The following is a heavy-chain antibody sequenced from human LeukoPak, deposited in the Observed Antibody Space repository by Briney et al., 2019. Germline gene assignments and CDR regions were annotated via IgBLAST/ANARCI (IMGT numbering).Heavy chain of an antibody. J-gene: IGHJ4*02. Sequence: SETLSLTCAVDGGSFSGYYWSWIRQPPGKGLEWIGEINHSGSTNYDPFIKSRVTISVDTSKNQISLKLSSVAAEDTAVYYCARGNMTTVTPFDYWGQGTLVTVSS. CDR1: GGSFSGYY. V-gene: IGHV4-34*01. CDR3: ARGNMTTVTPFDY. CDR2: INHSGST. D-gene: IGHD4-17*01.